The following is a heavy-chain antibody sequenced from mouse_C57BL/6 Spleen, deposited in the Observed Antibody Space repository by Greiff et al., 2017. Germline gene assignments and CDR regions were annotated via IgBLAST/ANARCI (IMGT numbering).Heavy chain of an antibody. Sequence: EVMLVESGGGLVKPGGSLTLSCAASGFTFSDYAMPWVRQAPEYGLEWVAYISSGSSSTYYADTVKGRVTISRYNAKNTLFLQMASLRSEDTAMYYSARHDGNYADWYFDVWGTGTTVTVSS. CDR1: GFTFSDYA. CDR2: ISSGSSST. CDR3: ARHDGNYADWYFDV. J-gene: IGHJ1*03. D-gene: IGHD2-1*01. V-gene: IGHV5-17*01.